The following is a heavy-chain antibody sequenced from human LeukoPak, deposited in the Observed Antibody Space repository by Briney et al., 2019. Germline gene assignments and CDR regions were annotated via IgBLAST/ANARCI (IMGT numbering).Heavy chain of an antibody. CDR1: GFTFDDYG. V-gene: IGHV3-20*04. D-gene: IGHD4-17*01. CDR3: ARGSYDYGDPNFDY. CDR2: INWNGGST. Sequence: PGGSLRLSCAASGFTFDDYGMSWVRQAPGKGLEWVSGINWNGGSTGYADSVKGRFTISRDNAKNSLYLQMNSLRAEDTALYYCARGSYDYGDPNFDYWGQGTLVTVSS. J-gene: IGHJ4*02.